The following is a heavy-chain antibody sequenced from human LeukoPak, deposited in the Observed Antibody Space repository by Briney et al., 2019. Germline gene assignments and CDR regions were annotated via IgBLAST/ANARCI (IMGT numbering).Heavy chain of an antibody. Sequence: SQTLSLTCTVSGGSISRGSYFWNWIRQPAGKGLEWIGRFYTSATPKHNPSLKSRVTISVDTSKNQFSLKLSSVTAADTAVYYCARLRDYYDSSGYYVDYWGQGTLVTVSS. D-gene: IGHD3-22*01. CDR3: ARLRDYYDSSGYYVDY. V-gene: IGHV4-61*02. J-gene: IGHJ4*02. CDR2: FYTSATP. CDR1: GGSISRGSYF.